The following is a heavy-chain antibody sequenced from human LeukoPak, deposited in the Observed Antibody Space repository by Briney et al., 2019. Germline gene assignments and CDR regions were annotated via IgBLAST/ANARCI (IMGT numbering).Heavy chain of an antibody. CDR2: MNPNSGNT. D-gene: IGHD4-17*01. CDR3: ARHNKMSVPDYGDYWGFDY. CDR1: GYTFTSYD. Sequence: ASVKVSCKASGYTFTSYDINWVRQATGQGLEWMGWMNPNSGNTGYAQKFQGRVTMTRNTSISTAYMELSSLRSEDTAMYYCARHNKMSVPDYGDYWGFDYWGQGTLVTVSS. J-gene: IGHJ4*02. V-gene: IGHV1-8*01.